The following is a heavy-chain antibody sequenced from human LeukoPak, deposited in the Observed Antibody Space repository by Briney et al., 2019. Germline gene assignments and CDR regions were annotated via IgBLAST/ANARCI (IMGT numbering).Heavy chain of an antibody. V-gene: IGHV3-7*01. CDR1: GFTFSSYW. D-gene: IGHD3-10*01. CDR2: IKQDGRKR. Sequence: AGSLRLSCAASGFTFSSYWMTWARQAPGKGLEWVGSIKQDGRKRYYVVSVRGRFTVSRDNAKNSLYLQLSSLRGEDTAVYYCARMVSGSYSEHFDDWGQGTLVTVPS. J-gene: IGHJ4*02. CDR3: ARMVSGSYSEHFDD.